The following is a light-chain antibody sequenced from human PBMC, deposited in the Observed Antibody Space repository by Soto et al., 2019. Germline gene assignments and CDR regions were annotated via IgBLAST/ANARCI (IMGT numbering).Light chain of an antibody. CDR3: QQYHSYWT. CDR1: QNINNW. Sequence: DIQMTQSPSTVSASVGDRVTITCRASQNINNWLAWYQQKPGKAPKFLISDASSLASGVPSRFSGGGSGTEFTLTXXXXQXDDFATYYCQQYHSYWTFGQGTKVEIK. CDR2: DAS. V-gene: IGKV1-5*01. J-gene: IGKJ1*01.